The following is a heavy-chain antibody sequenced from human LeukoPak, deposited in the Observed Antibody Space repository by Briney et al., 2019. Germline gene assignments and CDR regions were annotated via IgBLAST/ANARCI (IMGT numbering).Heavy chain of an antibody. CDR1: GYTFTSHG. CDR2: ISAYNGNT. CDR3: ARAVAVDYYYYGMDV. J-gene: IGHJ6*02. Sequence: GASVKDSCKASGYTFTSHGINWVRQAPGQGLEWMGWISAYNGNTTYAQKFQGRVTMTTDTSTTTAYMELRSLRSDDTAVYYCARAVAVDYYYYGMDVWGQGTTVTVSS. V-gene: IGHV1-18*04. D-gene: IGHD6-19*01.